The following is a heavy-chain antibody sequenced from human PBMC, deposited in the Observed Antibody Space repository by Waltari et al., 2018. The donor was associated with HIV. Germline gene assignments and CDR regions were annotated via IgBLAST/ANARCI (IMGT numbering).Heavy chain of an antibody. J-gene: IGHJ6*02. CDR3: AKNPPYYDFWSGYPPSEDV. D-gene: IGHD3-3*01. Sequence: EVQLLESGGGLVQPGGSLRLSCAASGFTFSSYAMSWVRQAPGKGLEWVTAIRGSGGSTYYADSVKGRFTISRDNSKNTLYLQMNSLRAEDTAVYYCAKNPPYYDFWSGYPPSEDVWGQGTTVTVSS. CDR1: GFTFSSYA. CDR2: IRGSGGST. V-gene: IGHV3-23*01.